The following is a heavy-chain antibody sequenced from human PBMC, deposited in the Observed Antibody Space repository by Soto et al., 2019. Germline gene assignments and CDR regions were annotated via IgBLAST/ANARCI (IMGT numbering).Heavy chain of an antibody. J-gene: IGHJ4*02. CDR3: ARDKITGLFDY. CDR2: INHSGST. CDR1: GGSFSGYY. D-gene: IGHD2-8*02. Sequence: PSETLSLTCAVYGGSFSGYYWTWIRQPPGTGLKWIGEINHSGSTNYNPSHKSRVTISVDTSKNQFSLKMTSVTAADTAVYYCARDKITGLFDYWGQGTLVTVSS. V-gene: IGHV4-34*01.